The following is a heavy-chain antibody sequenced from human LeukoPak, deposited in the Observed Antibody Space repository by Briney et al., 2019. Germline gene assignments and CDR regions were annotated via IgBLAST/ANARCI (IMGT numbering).Heavy chain of an antibody. CDR1: GDSVSSNSAV. J-gene: IGHJ6*02. V-gene: IGHV6-1*01. CDR3: ARDLPLLGYGMDV. Sequence: SQTLSLTCAISGDSVSSNSAVWNWIRQSPSRGLEWLGRTYYRSKWHNDYAVSVKSRITINPDTSKNQFSLQLNSVTPEDTAVYYCARDLPLLGYGMDVWGQGTTVTVSS. D-gene: IGHD3-16*01. CDR2: TYYRSKWHN.